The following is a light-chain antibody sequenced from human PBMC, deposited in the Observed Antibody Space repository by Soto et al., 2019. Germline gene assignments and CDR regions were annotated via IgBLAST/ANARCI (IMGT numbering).Light chain of an antibody. J-gene: IGKJ2*01. V-gene: IGKV4-1*01. CDR3: QQYYSTPPT. CDR2: WAS. CDR1: QSVLYSSNNKNY. Sequence: DIVMTQSPDSLAVSLGERATINYKSSQSVLYSSNNKNYLAWYQQKPGQPPKLLIYWASTRESGVPDRFRGSGSGTDFTLTISSLQAEDVAVYFCQQYYSTPPTFGQGTKLEIK.